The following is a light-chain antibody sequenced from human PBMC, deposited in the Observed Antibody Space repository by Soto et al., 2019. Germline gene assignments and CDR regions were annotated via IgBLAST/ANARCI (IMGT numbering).Light chain of an antibody. Sequence: DIQMTPSPSTLSASVGDRVTITCRASQSISNWLAWYQHKPGKAPKFLIYKASNLESGVPSRFSGSGSGTEFTLTISSLQPDDFATYYCQQYNSDPITFGQGTQLEIK. CDR2: KAS. J-gene: IGKJ5*01. CDR3: QQYNSDPIT. V-gene: IGKV1-5*03. CDR1: QSISNW.